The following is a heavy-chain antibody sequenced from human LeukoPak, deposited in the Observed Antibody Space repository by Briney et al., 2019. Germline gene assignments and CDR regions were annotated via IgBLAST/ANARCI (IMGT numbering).Heavy chain of an antibody. Sequence: GGSLKLSCAATACRFSASAVHWVRQSSGKGLEWVGHIDKKDNLYATAYAESVKGRFTISRDDSKDTAFLHMDSLKTEDTAFYYCTRDRGTYNWFDFWGQGTLVTVSS. CDR1: ACRFSASA. V-gene: IGHV3-73*01. J-gene: IGHJ5*01. D-gene: IGHD2-15*01. CDR3: TRDRGTYNWFDF. CDR2: IDKKDNLYAT.